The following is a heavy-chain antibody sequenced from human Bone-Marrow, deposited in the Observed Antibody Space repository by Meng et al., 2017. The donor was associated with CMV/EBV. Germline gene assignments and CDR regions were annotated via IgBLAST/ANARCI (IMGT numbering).Heavy chain of an antibody. V-gene: IGHV3-74*01. Sequence: GGSLRLSCAASGFTFSSYWMHWVRQAPGKGLVWVSRINSDGSSTSYADSVKGRFTISRDNAKNTLYLQMNSLRAEDTAVYYCARSRGPYCSGGSCYSPNYYYYGMDVWGQGTTVTVSS. J-gene: IGHJ6*02. D-gene: IGHD2-15*01. CDR1: GFTFSSYW. CDR3: ARSRGPYCSGGSCYSPNYYYYGMDV. CDR2: INSDGSST.